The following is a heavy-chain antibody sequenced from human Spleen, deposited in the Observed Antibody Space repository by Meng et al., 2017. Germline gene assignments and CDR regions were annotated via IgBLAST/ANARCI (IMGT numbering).Heavy chain of an antibody. Sequence: GSLRLSCGVYGGLFSGYYWSWIRQPPGKGLEWIGEINHSGSTNYNPSLKSRVTISVDTSKNQFSLLLNSVTAADTAVYFCARAGWLQPYPSWGQGTLVTVSS. J-gene: IGHJ5*02. CDR1: GGLFSGYY. V-gene: IGHV4-34*01. D-gene: IGHD5-24*01. CDR3: ARAGWLQPYPS. CDR2: INHSGST.